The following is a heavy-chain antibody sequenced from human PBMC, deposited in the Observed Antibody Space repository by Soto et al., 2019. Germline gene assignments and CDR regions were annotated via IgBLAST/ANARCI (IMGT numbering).Heavy chain of an antibody. CDR1: GYTFIDSY. J-gene: IGHJ4*02. CDR3: ARDLGGYDLYGPDS. Sequence: ASVKVSCKASGYTFIDSYIHWVRQAPGQGFEWMGWVNPYGGTTHSAQKFEGRFTMTRDTSISTAYMELTGLKYDDTAIYYCARDLGGYDLYGPDSWGQGTMVTVS. V-gene: IGHV1-2*02. D-gene: IGHD5-12*01. CDR2: VNPYGGTT.